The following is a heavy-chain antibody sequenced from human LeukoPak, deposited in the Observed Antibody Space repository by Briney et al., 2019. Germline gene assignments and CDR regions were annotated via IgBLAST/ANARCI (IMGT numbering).Heavy chain of an antibody. V-gene: IGHV1-18*01. J-gene: IGHJ5*02. CDR1: GYTFTSYD. CDR2: MNPNNGNT. Sequence: ASVKVSCKASGYTFTSYDINWVRQATGQGLEWMGWMNPNNGNTNYAQKLQGRVTMTTDTSTSTAYMELRSLRSDDTAVYYCARVVLVLRFLEWSPNWFDPWGQGTLVTVSS. CDR3: ARVVLVLRFLEWSPNWFDP. D-gene: IGHD3-3*01.